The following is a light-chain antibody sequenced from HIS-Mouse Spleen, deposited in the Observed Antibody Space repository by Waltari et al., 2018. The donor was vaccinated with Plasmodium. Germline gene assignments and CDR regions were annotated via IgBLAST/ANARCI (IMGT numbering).Light chain of an antibody. CDR2: DDS. CDR3: QVWDSSSDHVV. J-gene: IGLJ2*01. Sequence: SYVLTQPPSGSVAPGKTARLTCGGNHIGSKSVHWYQQKPGQAPVLVVYDDSDRPSGIPERFSGSNSGNTATLTISRVDAGDEADYYCQVWDSSSDHVVFGGGTTLTVL. CDR1: HIGSKS. V-gene: IGLV3-21*03.